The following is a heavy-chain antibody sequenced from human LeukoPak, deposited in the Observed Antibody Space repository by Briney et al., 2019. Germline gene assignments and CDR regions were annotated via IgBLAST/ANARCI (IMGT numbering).Heavy chain of an antibody. V-gene: IGHV4-39*07. J-gene: IGHJ1*01. Sequence: SETLSLTCSVTGGSISTTSNYWGWIRQPPGKGLEWIGSIYYSGSTYYNSSLKSRVTISVDTSKNQFSLKLSSVTAADTAVYYCARDSSSWYERTEYFQHWGQGTLVTVSS. CDR1: GGSISTTSNY. D-gene: IGHD6-13*01. CDR2: IYYSGST. CDR3: ARDSSSWYERTEYFQH.